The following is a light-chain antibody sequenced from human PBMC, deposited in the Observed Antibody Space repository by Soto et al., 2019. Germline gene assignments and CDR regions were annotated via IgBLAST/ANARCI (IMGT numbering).Light chain of an antibody. J-gene: IGKJ1*01. V-gene: IGKV1-6*01. Sequence: IQMTQSPFTLAASVGDRATISCRASQSISSWLAWYQQKPGKAPKLLIYAASSLQSGVPSRFSGSGSGTDFTLTINSLQPEDFATYYCLQDYNSPWTFGQGTKVDIK. CDR1: QSISSW. CDR3: LQDYNSPWT. CDR2: AAS.